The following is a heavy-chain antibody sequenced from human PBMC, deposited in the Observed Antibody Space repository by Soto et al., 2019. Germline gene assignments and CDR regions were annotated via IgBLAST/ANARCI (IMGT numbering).Heavy chain of an antibody. CDR3: ARDRNTTTDFWSGYYTYYYMDV. CDR2: INAGNGNT. CDR1: GYTFTSYD. J-gene: IGHJ6*03. Sequence: ASVKVSCKASGYTFTSYDINWVRQAPGQRLEWMGWINAGNGNTKYSQKFQGRVTITRDTSASTAYMELSSLRSEDTAVYYCARDRNTTTDFWSGYYTYYYMDVWGKGTTVTVSS. V-gene: IGHV1-3*01. D-gene: IGHD3-3*01.